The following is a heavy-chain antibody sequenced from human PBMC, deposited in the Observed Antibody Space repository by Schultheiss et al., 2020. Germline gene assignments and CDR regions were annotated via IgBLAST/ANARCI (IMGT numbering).Heavy chain of an antibody. CDR1: GGSISSGDYY. CDR2: IYYSGST. Sequence: SETLSLTCTVSGGSISSGDYYWSWIRQPPGKGLEWIGYIYYSGSTYYNPSLKSRVTISVDTSKNQFSLKLSSVTAADTAVYYCARDHYDSSGYYFDYWGQGTLVTVS. V-gene: IGHV4-30-4*01. CDR3: ARDHYDSSGYYFDY. J-gene: IGHJ4*02. D-gene: IGHD3-22*01.